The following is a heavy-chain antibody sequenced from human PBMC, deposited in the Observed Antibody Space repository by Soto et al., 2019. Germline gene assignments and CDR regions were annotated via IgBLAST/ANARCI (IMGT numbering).Heavy chain of an antibody. CDR2: IYYSGST. J-gene: IGHJ5*02. D-gene: IGHD3-3*01. V-gene: IGHV4-30-4*01. Sequence: SETLSLTCAVYGGSFSGYYWSWIRQPPGKGLEWIGYIYYSGSTYYNPSLKSRVTISVDTSKNQFSLKLSSVTAADTAVYYCARGPRFLEWLSSPSPFDPWGQGTQVTVSS. CDR3: ARGPRFLEWLSSPSPFDP. CDR1: GGSFSGYY.